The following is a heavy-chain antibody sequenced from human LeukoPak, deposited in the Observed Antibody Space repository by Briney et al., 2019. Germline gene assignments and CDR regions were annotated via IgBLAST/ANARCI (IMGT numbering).Heavy chain of an antibody. J-gene: IGHJ4*02. Sequence: GGSLRLSCAAPGITFSSHAMTWVRQAPGKGLEWVAAIRGNGATTDYADSVKGRFTISRDNSRSTLYLQMNSLRAEDTAVYYCARAYHDSGCLIDYWGQGTLVTVSS. CDR1: GITFSSHA. D-gene: IGHD6-19*01. CDR3: ARAYHDSGCLIDY. V-gene: IGHV3-23*01. CDR2: IRGNGATT.